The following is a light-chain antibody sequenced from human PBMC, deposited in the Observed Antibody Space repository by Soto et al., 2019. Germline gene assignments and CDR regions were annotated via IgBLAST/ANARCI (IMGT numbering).Light chain of an antibody. Sequence: QSALTQPASVSGSLGQSITMSCTGTSSDIGLYSFVSWYQHHPGKVPKLLIYEVTRRPSGVSNRFSGSKSGNTASLTISGLQAEDEADYYCSSFTDTDTVLFGGGTKLTVL. CDR1: SSDIGLYSF. CDR3: SSFTDTDTVL. J-gene: IGLJ2*01. V-gene: IGLV2-14*01. CDR2: EVT.